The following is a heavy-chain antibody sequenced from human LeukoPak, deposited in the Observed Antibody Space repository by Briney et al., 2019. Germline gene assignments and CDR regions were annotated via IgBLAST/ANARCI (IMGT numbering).Heavy chain of an antibody. V-gene: IGHV4-4*09. J-gene: IGHJ5*02. CDR3: ATSYDAKTAPYDL. D-gene: IGHD3-3*01. CDR1: GGSISSYC. CDR2: IYTSGRT. Sequence: PSETLSLTCTVSGGSISSYCWNWVRQPPGKGLEWIRYIYTSGRTDYNPSLKSRVTMSADTAKNQLSMELTFLTAADTAVYYCATSYDAKTAPYDLWGQGTLVTVS.